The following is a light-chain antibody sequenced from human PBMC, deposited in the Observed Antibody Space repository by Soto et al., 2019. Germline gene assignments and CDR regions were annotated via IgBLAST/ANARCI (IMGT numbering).Light chain of an antibody. J-gene: IGKJ5*01. CDR2: GAY. CDR1: QSVSSK. Sequence: EIGMAQSPATLSVSPGERATLSCRASQSVSSKLAWYQQKPGQAPRLLIYGAYNRATGIPARFSGSGSGTDFTLTISRLEPEDFAVYYCQQYGSSHTFGPGTRLEI. CDR3: QQYGSSHT. V-gene: IGKV3-20*01.